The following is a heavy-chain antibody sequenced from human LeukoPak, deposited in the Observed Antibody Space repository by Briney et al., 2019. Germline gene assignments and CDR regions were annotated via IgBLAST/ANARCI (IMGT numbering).Heavy chain of an antibody. CDR1: GFTFSTYS. CDR3: VKDPHQTTLVNDY. V-gene: IGHV3-48*01. CDR2: ISSSSSTI. Sequence: PGGSLRLSCSASGFTFSTYSMNWVRQAPGKGLEWVSYISSSSSTIYYADSVKGRFTISRDNSKNTLYLQMNSLRAEDTAVYYCVKDPHQTTLVNDYWGQGTLVTVSS. D-gene: IGHD6-6*01. J-gene: IGHJ4*02.